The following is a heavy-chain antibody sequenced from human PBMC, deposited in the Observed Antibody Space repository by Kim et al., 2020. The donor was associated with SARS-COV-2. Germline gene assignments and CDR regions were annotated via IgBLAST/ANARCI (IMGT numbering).Heavy chain of an antibody. D-gene: IGHD4-17*01. CDR3: ARAYHFEDYGDYAVDY. CDR1: GYSISSGYY. J-gene: IGHJ4*02. Sequence: SETLSLTCTVSGYSISSGYYWGWIRQPPGKGLEWIGSIYHSGSTYYNPSLKSRVTISVDTSKNQFSLKLSSVTAADTAVYYCARAYHFEDYGDYAVDYWGQGTLVTVSS. V-gene: IGHV4-38-2*02. CDR2: IYHSGST.